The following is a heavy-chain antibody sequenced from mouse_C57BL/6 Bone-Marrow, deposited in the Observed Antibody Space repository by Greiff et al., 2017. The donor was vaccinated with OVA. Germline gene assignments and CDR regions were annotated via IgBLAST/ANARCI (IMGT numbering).Heavy chain of an antibody. CDR2: IDPSDSET. CDR1: GYTFTSYW. V-gene: IGHV1-52*01. J-gene: IGHJ1*03. Sequence: FHLHHPFSYLLMPVSSVKLSCKASGYTFTSYWMHWVKQRPIQGLEWIGNIDPSDSETHYNQKFKDKATLTVDKSSSTAYMQLSSLTSEDSAVYYCARRRYFDVWGTGTTVTVSS. CDR3: ARRRYFDV.